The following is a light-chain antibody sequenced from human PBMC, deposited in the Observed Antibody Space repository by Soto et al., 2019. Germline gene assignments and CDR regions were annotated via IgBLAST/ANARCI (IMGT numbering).Light chain of an antibody. CDR3: QQVYSYPLT. V-gene: IGKV1-9*01. J-gene: IGKJ4*01. Sequence: ASQGISSYLAWYQQKPGKAPKVLFYGASTLQSGVPSRFSGSGSGTEFTLTISSLQPEDFATYYCQQVYSYPLTFGGGTKVDIK. CDR1: QGISSY. CDR2: GAS.